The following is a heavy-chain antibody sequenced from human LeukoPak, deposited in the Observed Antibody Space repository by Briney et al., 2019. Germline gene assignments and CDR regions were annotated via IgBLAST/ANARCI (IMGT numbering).Heavy chain of an antibody. J-gene: IGHJ5*02. CDR3: ARAPRITIFGVVKNWFDP. Sequence: SETLSLTCTVSGGSISSYYWTWIRQPPGKGLEWIGYIYYSGSTNYNPSLKGRVTISVDTSKNQFSLKLSSVTAADTAVYYCARAPRITIFGVVKNWFDPWGQGTLVTVSS. CDR2: IYYSGST. CDR1: GGSISSYY. V-gene: IGHV4-59*12. D-gene: IGHD3-3*01.